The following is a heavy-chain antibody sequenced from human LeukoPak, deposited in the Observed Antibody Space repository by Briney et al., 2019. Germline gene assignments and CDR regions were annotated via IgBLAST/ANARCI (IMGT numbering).Heavy chain of an antibody. CDR1: GYTFTNYG. D-gene: IGHD6-13*01. V-gene: IGHV1-18*01. CDR2: ISAYNGNT. CDR3: ARDLPTYSSSWYL. Sequence: ASVKVSCKASGYTFTNYGISWVRQAPGQGLEWMGWISAYNGNTNYAQKLQGRVTMTTDTSTSTAYMELRSLRSDDTPVYYCARDLPTYSSSWYLWGQGTLVTVSS. J-gene: IGHJ4*02.